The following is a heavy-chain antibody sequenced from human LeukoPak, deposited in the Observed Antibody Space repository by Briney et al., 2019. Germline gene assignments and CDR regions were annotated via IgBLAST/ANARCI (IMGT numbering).Heavy chain of an antibody. CDR1: GYSISSGYY. CDR2: VYHSGST. Sequence: SENLSLTCAVSGYSISSGYYWGWIRQPPGKGLEWIGSVYHSGSTYYNPSLKSRVTISVDTSKNQFSLTLSSVTAADTAVYYCARHGNYYDTSQSDPWGQGTLVTVSS. D-gene: IGHD3-22*01. J-gene: IGHJ5*02. V-gene: IGHV4-38-2*01. CDR3: ARHGNYYDTSQSDP.